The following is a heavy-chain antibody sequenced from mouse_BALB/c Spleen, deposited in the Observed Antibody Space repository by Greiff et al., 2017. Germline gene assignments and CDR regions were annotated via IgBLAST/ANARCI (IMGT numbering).Heavy chain of an antibody. CDR3: ARRGDYDGSYAMDY. CDR1: GFTFSSYG. CDR2: ISSGGSYT. D-gene: IGHD2-4*01. Sequence: EVKLVESGGGLVKPGGSLKLSCAASGFTFSSYGMSWVRQTPDKRLEWVATISSGGSYTYYPDSVKGRFTISRDNAKNTLYLQMSSLKSEDTAMYYCARRGDYDGSYAMDYWGQGTSVTVSS. J-gene: IGHJ4*01. V-gene: IGHV5-6*03.